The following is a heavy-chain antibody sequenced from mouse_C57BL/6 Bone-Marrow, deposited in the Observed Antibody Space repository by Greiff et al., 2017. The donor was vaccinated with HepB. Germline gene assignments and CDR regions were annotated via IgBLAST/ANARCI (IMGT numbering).Heavy chain of an antibody. CDR2: INPNNGGT. CDR1: GYTFTDYY. V-gene: IGHV1-26*01. D-gene: IGHD1-1*01. J-gene: IGHJ2*01. CDR3: AREITTVVATGVGY. Sequence: EVQLQQSGPELVKPGASVKISCKASGYTFTDYYMNWVKQSHGKSLEWIGDINPNNGGTSYNQKFKGKATLTVDKSSSTAYMELRSLTSEDSAVYYCAREITTVVATGVGYWGQGTTLTVSS.